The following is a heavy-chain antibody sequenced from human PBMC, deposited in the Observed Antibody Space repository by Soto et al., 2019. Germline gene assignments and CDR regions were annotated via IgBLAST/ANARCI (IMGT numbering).Heavy chain of an antibody. V-gene: IGHV3-30*18. J-gene: IGHJ4*02. CDR2: ISYDGSNK. Sequence: GGSLRLSCAASGFTFSSYGMHWVRQAPGKGLEWVAVISYDGSNKYYADSVKGRFTISRDNSKNTLYLQMNSLRAEDTAVYYCAKDPDAYCGGDCYSMPSYWGQGTLVTVSS. D-gene: IGHD2-21*02. CDR1: GFTFSSYG. CDR3: AKDPDAYCGGDCYSMPSY.